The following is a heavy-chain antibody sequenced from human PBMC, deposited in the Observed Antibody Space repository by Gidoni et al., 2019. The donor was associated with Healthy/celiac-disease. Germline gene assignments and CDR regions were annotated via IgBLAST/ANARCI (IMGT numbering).Heavy chain of an antibody. J-gene: IGHJ4*02. V-gene: IGHV1-69*01. CDR2: IIPIFGKV. D-gene: IGHD1-26*01. Sequence: QVQLVQSGAEVKKPGSSVKVSCTASGGTFSSYAISWVRQAPGQGLEWMGGIIPIFGKVNYEKKCQGRVTITADESTSKAYMELSSLRSEDTAVYYCARGIVGATHLDYWGQGTMVTVSS. CDR3: ARGIVGATHLDY. CDR1: GGTFSSYA.